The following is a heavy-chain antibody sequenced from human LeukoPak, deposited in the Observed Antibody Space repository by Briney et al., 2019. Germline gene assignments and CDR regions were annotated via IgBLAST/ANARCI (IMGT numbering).Heavy chain of an antibody. CDR3: ATSVTGYSSPFYY. CDR1: GFNFNSYD. CDR2: IRYDGSEK. Sequence: GGSMRLSCAASGFNFNSYDMQWVRQSPGKGLEWVTFIRYDGSEKYYVESVEGRFTISRDNSKNTLYLQMNSLRVEDTAVYYCATSVTGYSSPFYYWGQGTLVTVSP. D-gene: IGHD6-13*01. V-gene: IGHV3-30*02. J-gene: IGHJ4*02.